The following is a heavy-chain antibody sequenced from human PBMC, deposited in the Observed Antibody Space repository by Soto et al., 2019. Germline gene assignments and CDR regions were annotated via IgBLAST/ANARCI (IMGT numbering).Heavy chain of an antibody. D-gene: IGHD3-16*02. CDR2: VGWSGSST. V-gene: IGHV3-23*01. CDR3: AKNYHYDSGTYLYHFDY. Sequence: EVQLLESGGGLVQPGGSLRLSCAASGFTFNNYAMSWVRRAPGKGLEWVSTVGWSGSSTYYADSVKGRFTISRDNSKNTLYLQMSSLRAEDTAVYYCAKNYHYDSGTYLYHFDYWGQGTLVIVSS. J-gene: IGHJ4*02. CDR1: GFTFNNYA.